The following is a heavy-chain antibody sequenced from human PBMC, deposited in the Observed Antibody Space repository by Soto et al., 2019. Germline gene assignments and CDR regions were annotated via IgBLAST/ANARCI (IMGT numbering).Heavy chain of an antibody. CDR3: AGRPEIHPR. Sequence: QVHLQESGPGLVKPSETLSLTCTISGGSTSSSDWWTWVRQPPGEGLEWIGEIHRAGVTNYNSSLKSRLTISLEQSRNQFSLSLTSVTAADAAVYFCAGRPEIHPRWGQGILVPVSS. CDR1: GGSTSSSDW. V-gene: IGHV4-4*02. D-gene: IGHD1-26*01. CDR2: IHRAGVT. J-gene: IGHJ4*02.